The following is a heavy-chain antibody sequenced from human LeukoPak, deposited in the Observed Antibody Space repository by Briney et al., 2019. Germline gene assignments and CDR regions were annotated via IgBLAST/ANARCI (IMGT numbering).Heavy chain of an antibody. CDR2: IIPIFGTA. Sequence: ASVKVSCKASGGTFSSYAISWVRQAPGQGLEWMGRIIPIFGTANYAQKFQGRVTITTDESTSTAYMELSSLRSEDTAVYYCARDSDYYDSSVGYAFDIWAQGTMVTVSS. CDR3: ARDSDYYDSSVGYAFDI. D-gene: IGHD3-22*01. J-gene: IGHJ3*02. CDR1: GGTFSSYA. V-gene: IGHV1-69*05.